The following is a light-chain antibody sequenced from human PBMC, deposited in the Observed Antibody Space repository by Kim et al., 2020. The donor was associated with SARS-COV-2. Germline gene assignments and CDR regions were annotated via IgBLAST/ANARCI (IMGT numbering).Light chain of an antibody. V-gene: IGKV1-12*01. Sequence: DILMTQSPSSVSASVGDSVTITCRASQGISGYLAWYQHKPGRPPKLLIYAASTLQSGVPSRFSGSGSGTDFTLTISSLQPEDFVTYYCQQAHSFPLTFGQGTRLEIK. CDR2: AAS. CDR1: QGISGY. CDR3: QQAHSFPLT. J-gene: IGKJ5*01.